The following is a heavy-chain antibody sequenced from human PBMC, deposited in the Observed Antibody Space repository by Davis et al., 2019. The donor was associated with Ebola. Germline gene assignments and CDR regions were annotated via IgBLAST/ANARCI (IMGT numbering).Heavy chain of an antibody. Sequence: GGSLRLSCAASGFTVSSNYMSWVRQAPGKGLEWVANIKQDGSEKYYVDSVKGRFTISRDNAKNSLYLQMNSLRAEDTAVYYCATPLGVVPADSDIYYYYGMDVWGQGTTVTVSS. D-gene: IGHD2-2*01. CDR1: GFTVSSNY. CDR2: IKQDGSEK. J-gene: IGHJ6*02. CDR3: ATPLGVVPADSDIYYYYGMDV. V-gene: IGHV3-7*01.